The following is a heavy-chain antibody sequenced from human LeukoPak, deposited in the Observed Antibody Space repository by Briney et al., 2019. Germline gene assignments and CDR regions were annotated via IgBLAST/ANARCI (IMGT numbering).Heavy chain of an antibody. Sequence: SETLSLTCTVSGGSISSSGYYWGWIRQPPGKGLEWIGSIYLSGSTYYNPSLKSRVTISVDTSKNQFSLMLNSVTAADTAVYYCATPGRIAVAGQFDYWGQGTLVAVSS. J-gene: IGHJ4*02. CDR2: IYLSGST. CDR1: GGSISSSGYY. CDR3: ATPGRIAVAGQFDY. D-gene: IGHD6-19*01. V-gene: IGHV4-39*01.